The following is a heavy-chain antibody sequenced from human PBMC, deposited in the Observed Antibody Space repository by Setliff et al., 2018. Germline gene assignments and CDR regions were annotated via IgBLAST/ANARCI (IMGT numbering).Heavy chain of an antibody. D-gene: IGHD3-3*01. V-gene: IGHV4-31*03. CDR1: GGSISSGDHY. CDR3: AGGYRGDYNFWSGSQGANWFDH. CDR2: IDHSGNT. J-gene: IGHJ5*02. Sequence: SETLSLTCTVSGGSISSGDHYWSWIRQHPGKGLEWGGYIDHSGNTNYNPSLKSRITISGDTSKNQFSLTLSSVTAADTGVYYCAGGYRGDYNFWSGSQGANWFDHWGQGTLVTGSS.